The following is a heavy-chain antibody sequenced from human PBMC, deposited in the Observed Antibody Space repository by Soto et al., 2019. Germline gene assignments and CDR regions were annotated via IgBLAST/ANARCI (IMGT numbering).Heavy chain of an antibody. CDR2: IIPIFGTP. J-gene: IGHJ5*02. CDR3: ARVTFYYDRSGHYRSNWFDP. D-gene: IGHD3-22*01. V-gene: IGHV1-69*13. CDR1: GGTFGSFA. Sequence: ASVKVSCKGSGGTFGSFAISWVRQVPGQGLEWMGGIIPIFGTPNYTQKLQGRVTITADESTTTSYMELSSLRSEDTAVYFCARVTFYYDRSGHYRSNWFDPWGQGTPVTVSS.